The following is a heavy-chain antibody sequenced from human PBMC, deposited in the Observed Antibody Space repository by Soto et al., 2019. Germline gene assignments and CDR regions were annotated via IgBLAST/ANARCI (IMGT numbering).Heavy chain of an antibody. CDR1: GYTFTSYD. J-gene: IGHJ5*02. V-gene: IGHV1-8*01. Sequence: ASVKVSCKASGYTFTSYDINWVRQATGQGLEWMGWMNPNSGNTGYAQKFQGRVTMTRNTSISTAYMELSSLRSEDTAVYYCARGLGYYYGSGSYYPHWFDPWGQGTLVTVSS. CDR3: ARGLGYYYGSGSYYPHWFDP. D-gene: IGHD3-10*01. CDR2: MNPNSGNT.